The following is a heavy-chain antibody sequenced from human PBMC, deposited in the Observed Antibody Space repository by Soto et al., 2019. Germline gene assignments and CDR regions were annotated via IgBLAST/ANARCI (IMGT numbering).Heavy chain of an antibody. V-gene: IGHV3-13*01. CDR2: IGTQHDT. CDR1: GFTFSAYD. D-gene: IGHD2-8*02. Sequence: EVQLVESGGGLVQPGGSLRLSCAASGFTFSAYDMHWVRQPAGKGLEWVSTIGTQHDTYYPDSVKGRFTVSRENAKNSLYLQMNSLRTGGTGVYYCARQASYWHGGGGWFDPWGQGSLVTVSS. J-gene: IGHJ5*02. CDR3: ARQASYWHGGGGWFDP.